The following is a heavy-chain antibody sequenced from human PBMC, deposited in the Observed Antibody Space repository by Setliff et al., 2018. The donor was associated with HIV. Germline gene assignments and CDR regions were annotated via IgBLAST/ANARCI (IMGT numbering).Heavy chain of an antibody. Sequence: PSETLSLTCAVYGGSFSGYYWSWIRQPPGKGLEWIGEINHSGSTNYNMSLWSRVTISLDASRNQFSLELISVTAADTAVYYCAALTTGYYFDYWGQGTLVTVSS. CDR1: GGSFSGYY. J-gene: IGHJ4*02. CDR3: AALTTGYYFDY. CDR2: INHSGST. V-gene: IGHV4-34*01. D-gene: IGHD4-17*01.